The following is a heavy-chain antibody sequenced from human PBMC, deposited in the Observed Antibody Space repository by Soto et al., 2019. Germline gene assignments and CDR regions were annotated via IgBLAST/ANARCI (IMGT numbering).Heavy chain of an antibody. J-gene: IGHJ6*02. Sequence: PSQTLSLTCVISVDSVSSNSAAWNWISQSPSRGLEWLGRTYYKSKWNNDYALSVKSRITINPDTSKNQFSLHLYSVTPEDTAVYYCTGITWFRGMDVGGHGTPVTVS. CDR3: TGITWFRGMDV. V-gene: IGHV6-1*01. CDR2: TYYKSKWNN. D-gene: IGHD3-10*01. CDR1: VDSVSSNSAA.